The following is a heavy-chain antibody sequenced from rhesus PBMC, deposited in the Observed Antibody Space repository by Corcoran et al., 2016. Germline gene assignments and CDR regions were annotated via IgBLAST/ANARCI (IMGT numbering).Heavy chain of an antibody. CDR2: IYGSGSST. CDR3: ARGRIAAALFDY. CDR1: GDSISRSY. D-gene: IGHD6-31*01. J-gene: IGHJ4*01. V-gene: IGHV4-169*01. Sequence: QLQLQESGPGLVKPSETLSVTCAVSGDSISRSYWSWIRQAPGKGLEWIGYIYGSGSSTNYNPSLKNRVTRSVYTSKNQLSLKLSAGTTADTAVYYCARGRIAAALFDYWGQGVLVTVSS.